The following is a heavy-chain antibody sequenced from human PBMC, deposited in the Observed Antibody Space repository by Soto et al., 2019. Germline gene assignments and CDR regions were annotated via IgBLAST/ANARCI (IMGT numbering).Heavy chain of an antibody. V-gene: IGHV3-48*03. CDR3: ARDYTMIVPYYACDI. Sequence: EVQLVASGGGLVQPGGSLRLSCAASGFTFSSYEMNWVRQAPGKGLEWVSDISSSGSTVYYADSVKGRFTISRDNSKNALYLQINGPRSDNTAVHDCARDYTMIVPYYACDIWGKGTMVTVSS. J-gene: IGHJ3*02. CDR1: GFTFSSYE. D-gene: IGHD3-22*01. CDR2: ISSSGSTV.